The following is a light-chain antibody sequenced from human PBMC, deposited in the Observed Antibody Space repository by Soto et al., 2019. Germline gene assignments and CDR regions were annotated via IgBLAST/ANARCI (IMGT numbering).Light chain of an antibody. CDR3: QQRSTWHPFT. J-gene: IGKJ3*01. V-gene: IGKV1-5*01. CDR2: DAT. CDR1: HSISRW. Sequence: DIQITQSPSTLSASIGDRVTITCRASHSISRWLAWYQQKPGKAPKLLIHDATSLESGVPSRFSGSGSGTEFTLTIGSLEHEDFAVYYCQQRSTWHPFTFGPGTKVDIK.